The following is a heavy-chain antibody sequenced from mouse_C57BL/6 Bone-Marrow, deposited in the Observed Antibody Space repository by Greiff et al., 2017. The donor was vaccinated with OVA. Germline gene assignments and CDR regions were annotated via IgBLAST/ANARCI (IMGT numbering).Heavy chain of an antibody. Sequence: VMLVESGPGLVQPSQSLSITCTVSGFSLTSYGVHWVRQSPGKGLEWLGVIWSGGSTDYNAAFISRLSISKDNSKSQVFFKMNSLQADDTAIYYCARKGGGYYGAMDYWGQGTSVTVSS. D-gene: IGHD2-3*01. CDR2: IWSGGST. V-gene: IGHV2-2*01. CDR1: GFSLTSYG. J-gene: IGHJ4*01. CDR3: ARKGGGYYGAMDY.